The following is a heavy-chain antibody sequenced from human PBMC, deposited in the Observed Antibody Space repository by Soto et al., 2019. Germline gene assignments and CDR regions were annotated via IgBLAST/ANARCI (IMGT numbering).Heavy chain of an antibody. Sequence: LSLTCTVSGGSISSYYWSWIRQPAGKGLEWIGRIYTSGSTNYNPSLKSRVTMSVDTSKNQFSLKLSSVTAADTAVYYCARSPQPDRSGWYEAFRWFDPWGQGTLVTVSS. J-gene: IGHJ5*02. V-gene: IGHV4-4*07. CDR3: ARSPQPDRSGWYEAFRWFDP. CDR2: IYTSGST. D-gene: IGHD6-19*01. CDR1: GGSISSYY.